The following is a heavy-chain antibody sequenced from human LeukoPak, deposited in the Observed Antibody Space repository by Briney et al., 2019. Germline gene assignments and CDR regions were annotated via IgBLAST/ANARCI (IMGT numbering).Heavy chain of an antibody. D-gene: IGHD2-21*02. V-gene: IGHV3-33*01. CDR2: VWYDGRNT. CDR1: GFTFRSYG. Sequence: GGSLRLSCAASGFTFRSYGMHWVRQAPGKGLEWVALVWYDGRNTYYSESVKGRFTISRDNSKNTLYLQMNSLSGEDTAVYYCARELRCGGDCQKYFYGMDVWGQRTTVTVSS. J-gene: IGHJ6*02. CDR3: ARELRCGGDCQKYFYGMDV.